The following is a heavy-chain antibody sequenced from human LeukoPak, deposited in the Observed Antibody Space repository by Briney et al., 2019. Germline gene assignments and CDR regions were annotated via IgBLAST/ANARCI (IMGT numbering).Heavy chain of an antibody. V-gene: IGHV3-21*04. D-gene: IGHD2-2*02. CDR3: AKSGCSSTSCYSILSGWLDP. Sequence: GGSLRLSCAASGFIFSSYPLNWVRQAPGKGLEWVSTISGDSSYIQYADSVKGRFTISRDNTKNSLFLQMNSLRAEDTAVYYCAKSGCSSTSCYSILSGWLDPWGQGTLVTVSS. J-gene: IGHJ5*02. CDR2: ISGDSSYI. CDR1: GFIFSSYP.